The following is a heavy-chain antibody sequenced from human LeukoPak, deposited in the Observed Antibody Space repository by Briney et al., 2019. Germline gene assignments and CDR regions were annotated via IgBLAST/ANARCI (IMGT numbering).Heavy chain of an antibody. CDR2: INHSGST. CDR3: ARARGHQRPPRSYYDSSGSDPYYYYYGMDV. Sequence: SHTLSLTCAVYGGSFSGYYWRWIRHPPGKGLEGIGEINHSGSTNNNPPLKSRVTIAVATSKDQSSLKLSSRTGADTAVYYCARARGHQRPPRSYYDSSGSDPYYYYYGMDVWGQGTTVTVSS. D-gene: IGHD3-22*01. J-gene: IGHJ6*02. CDR1: GGSFSGYY. V-gene: IGHV4-34*01.